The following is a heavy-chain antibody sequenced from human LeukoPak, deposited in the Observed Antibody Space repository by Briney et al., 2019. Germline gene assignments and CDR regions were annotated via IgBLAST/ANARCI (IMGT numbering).Heavy chain of an antibody. CDR2: IKQDGGEK. D-gene: IGHD3-3*01. Sequence: GGSLRLSCAASGFPFSSYWMSWVRQAPGKGLEWVANIKQDGGEKFYVDSVKGRFTISRDNAKNSLYLQMNSLRAEDTAVYYCARDDRITIFGVVIPKPYDYWGQGTLVTVSS. V-gene: IGHV3-7*01. CDR3: ARDDRITIFGVVIPKPYDY. CDR1: GFPFSSYW. J-gene: IGHJ4*02.